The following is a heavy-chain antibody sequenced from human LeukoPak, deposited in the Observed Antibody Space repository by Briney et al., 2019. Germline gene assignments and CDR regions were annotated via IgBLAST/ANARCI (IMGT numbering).Heavy chain of an antibody. CDR2: ISYDGSNK. J-gene: IGHJ3*02. CDR3: ARAGSPNDAFDI. V-gene: IGHV3-30*04. Sequence: GGSLRLSCAASGFTFSSYAMHWVRQAPGKGLEWVAVISYDGSNKYYADSVKGRFTISRDNSKNTLYLQMNSLRAEDTAVYYCARAGSPNDAFDIWGQGTMVTVSS. D-gene: IGHD6-13*01. CDR1: GFTFSSYA.